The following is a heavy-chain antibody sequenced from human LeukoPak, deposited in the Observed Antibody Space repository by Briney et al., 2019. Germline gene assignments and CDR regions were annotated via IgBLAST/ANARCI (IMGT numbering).Heavy chain of an antibody. Sequence: GRSLRLSCAASGFTFSSYGMHWVRQAPGKGLEWVAVISYDGSNKYYADSVKGRFTISRDNSKNTLYLQMNSLRAEDTAVYYCAKDLEPARTAHPIHSSGWSKFDYWGQGTLVTVSS. J-gene: IGHJ4*02. D-gene: IGHD6-19*01. V-gene: IGHV3-30*18. CDR2: ISYDGSNK. CDR3: AKDLEPARTAHPIHSSGWSKFDY. CDR1: GFTFSSYG.